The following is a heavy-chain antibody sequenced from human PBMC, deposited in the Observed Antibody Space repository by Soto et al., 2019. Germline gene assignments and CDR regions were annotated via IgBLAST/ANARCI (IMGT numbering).Heavy chain of an antibody. J-gene: IGHJ5*02. CDR2: IIPVIGVG. CDR3: AIGRTGSNGYYLA. D-gene: IGHD3-22*01. Sequence: QVQLVQSGAEVKKPGSSVKVSCKPSGNTLNTDTITWLRQAPGQGLEWMGRIIPVIGVGTYAQKFQDRVTLTADKSTTTVYIEVTSLKSEDTATYYCAIGRTGSNGYYLAWGQGTQVTVS. V-gene: IGHV1-69*02. CDR1: GNTLNTDT.